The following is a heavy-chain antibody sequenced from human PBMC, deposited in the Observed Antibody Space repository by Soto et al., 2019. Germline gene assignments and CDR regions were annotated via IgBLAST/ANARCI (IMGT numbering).Heavy chain of an antibody. CDR2: ISHDGRNK. CDR3: AKAQGSSFYDACDI. CDR1: GFTFSTCP. J-gene: IGHJ3*02. Sequence: WGSLRLSCAACGFTFSTCPMHWVRHTPGKGLEWGSVISHDGRNKYHADSVKVRFTISRDNSKNTLYLQMNNLSAEDTAAYYCAKAQGSSFYDACDIWGQGTMVTV. V-gene: IGHV3-30*07. D-gene: IGHD6-6*01.